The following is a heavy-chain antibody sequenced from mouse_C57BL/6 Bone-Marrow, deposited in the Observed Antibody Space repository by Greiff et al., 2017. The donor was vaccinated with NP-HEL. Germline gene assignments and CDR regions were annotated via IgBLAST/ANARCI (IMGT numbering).Heavy chain of an antibody. J-gene: IGHJ2*01. CDR3: ALYYYGSRREFVDY. Sequence: QVQLQQPGAGLVKPGASVKLSCKASGYTFTSYWMHGVKQRPGRGLEGIGGIDPNSGGIKYNEKFKSKATLTVDKPSSTAYMQLSSLTSEDSAVYYCALYYYGSRREFVDYWGQGTTLTVSS. D-gene: IGHD1-1*01. CDR2: IDPNSGGI. CDR1: GYTFTSYW. V-gene: IGHV1-72*01.